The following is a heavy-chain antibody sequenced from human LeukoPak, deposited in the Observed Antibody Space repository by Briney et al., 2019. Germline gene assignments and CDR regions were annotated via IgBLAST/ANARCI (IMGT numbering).Heavy chain of an antibody. J-gene: IGHJ6*02. CDR1: GFTFSSYA. Sequence: PGGSLRLSCAASGFTFSSYAMSWVRQAPGKGLVWVSRINSDGSSTSYADSVKGRFTISRDNAKNTLYLQMNSLRAEDTAVYYCARDKYYVFWSGYPTNGMDVWGQGTTVTVSS. CDR3: ARDKYYVFWSGYPTNGMDV. CDR2: INSDGSST. D-gene: IGHD3-3*01. V-gene: IGHV3-74*01.